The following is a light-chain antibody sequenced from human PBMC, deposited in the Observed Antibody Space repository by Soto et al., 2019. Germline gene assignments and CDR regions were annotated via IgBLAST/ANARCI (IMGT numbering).Light chain of an antibody. CDR2: EVN. CDR1: TSDIGGYNY. Sequence: QSALTQPPSASGSPGQSVAISCTGTTSDIGGYNYVSWYQQHPGKAPKHMSYEVNKRPSGVPDRFSGSKSGNTASLTVSGLQSEDEADYYCRSHGGNSPYVFGTGTKLTV. J-gene: IGLJ1*01. CDR3: RSHGGNSPYV. V-gene: IGLV2-8*01.